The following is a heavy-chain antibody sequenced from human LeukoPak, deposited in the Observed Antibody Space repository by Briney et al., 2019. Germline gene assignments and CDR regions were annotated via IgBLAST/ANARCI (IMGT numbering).Heavy chain of an antibody. V-gene: IGHV3-15*01. Sequence: PGGSLRLSCAASGFTFSNTWMSWVRQAPGKGLEWVGRIKSKTDGGTTDYAAPVKGRFTISRDDSKNTLYLQMNSLKTEDTAVYYCTTELGELEIHTNDYWGQGTLVTVSS. CDR1: GFTFSNTW. CDR2: IKSKTDGGTT. CDR3: TTELGELEIHTNDY. J-gene: IGHJ4*02. D-gene: IGHD1-7*01.